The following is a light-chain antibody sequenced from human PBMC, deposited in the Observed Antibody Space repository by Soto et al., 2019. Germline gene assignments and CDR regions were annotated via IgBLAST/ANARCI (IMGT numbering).Light chain of an antibody. Sequence: AIRMTQSPSSFSASTGDRVTITCRASQGISSYLAWYQQKPGKAPKLLIYAASTLQSGVPSRFSGSGSGTDFTLTITCLHSEDFATYYCQQYYSYAITFGQGTRLEMK. J-gene: IGKJ5*01. V-gene: IGKV1-8*01. CDR1: QGISSY. CDR2: AAS. CDR3: QQYYSYAIT.